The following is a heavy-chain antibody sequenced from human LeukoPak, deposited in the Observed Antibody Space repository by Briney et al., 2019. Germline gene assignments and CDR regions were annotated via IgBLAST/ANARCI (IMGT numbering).Heavy chain of an antibody. CDR1: GGSISSSNYY. V-gene: IGHV4-39*01. CDR2: IYYSGST. CDR3: ARIIEMATIFAPFDP. J-gene: IGHJ5*02. D-gene: IGHD5-24*01. Sequence: SETLSLTCTVSGGSISSSNYYWGWIRQPPGKGLEWIGSIYYSGSTYYSPSLKSRVTISVDTSKNQFSLKLSSVTAADTAVCYCARIIEMATIFAPFDPWGQGTLVTVSS.